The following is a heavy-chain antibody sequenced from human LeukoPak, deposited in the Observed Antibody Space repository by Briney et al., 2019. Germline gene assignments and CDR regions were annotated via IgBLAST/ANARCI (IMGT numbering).Heavy chain of an antibody. D-gene: IGHD2-2*01. CDR2: INHSGST. CDR1: GGSFSGYY. J-gene: IGHJ3*02. CDR3: ARGVVVPTAIPAGDAFDI. Sequence: TSETLSLTCAVYGGSFSGYYWSWIRQPPGKGLEWIGEINHSGSTNYNPSLKSRVTISVDTSKDQFSLKLSSVTAADTAVYYCARGVVVPTAIPAGDAFDIWGQGTMVTVSS. V-gene: IGHV4-34*01.